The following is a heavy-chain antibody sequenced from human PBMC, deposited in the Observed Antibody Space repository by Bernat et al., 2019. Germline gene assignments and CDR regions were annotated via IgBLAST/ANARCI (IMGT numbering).Heavy chain of an antibody. V-gene: IGHV3-49*04. Sequence: EVQLVESGGGLVQPGRSLRLSCTASGFTFGGYAMSWVRQAPGKGLEWVGFICSKAYGGTTEYAASVKGRFTISRDDSKSMAYLKMNSLKTEDTAVYYCTRDLVNMVKRGITSYDYMDVWGKGTTVTVSS. D-gene: IGHD3-10*01. CDR2: ICSKAYGGTT. CDR1: GFTFGGYA. J-gene: IGHJ6*03. CDR3: TRDLVNMVKRGITSYDYMDV.